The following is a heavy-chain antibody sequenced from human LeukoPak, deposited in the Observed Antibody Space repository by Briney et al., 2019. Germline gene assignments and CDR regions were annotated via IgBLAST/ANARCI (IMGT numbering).Heavy chain of an antibody. J-gene: IGHJ6*02. D-gene: IGHD4-17*01. CDR2: IYYSGST. Sequence: SETLSLTCTVSGGSISSYYWGWIRQPPGKGLEWIGYIYYSGSTNYNPSLKSRVIISVDTSKNQFSLNLTSVTAADTAIYYCARHRLPGYYYYGMDGWGQGTTVTVSS. CDR1: GGSISSYY. CDR3: ARHRLPGYYYYGMDG. V-gene: IGHV4-59*08.